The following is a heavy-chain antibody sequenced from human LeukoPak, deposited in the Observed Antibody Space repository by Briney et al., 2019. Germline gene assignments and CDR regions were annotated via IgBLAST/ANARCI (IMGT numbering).Heavy chain of an antibody. V-gene: IGHV1-58*02. Sequence: SVKVSCKASGFTFSSSAMQWVRQARRQRREWIGWIVVASGNTNYAQKFQERVTITRDMSTSTAYMELSSLRSEDTAVYYCAAALYSSTWKDDYWGQGTLVTVSS. J-gene: IGHJ4*02. D-gene: IGHD6-13*01. CDR2: IVVASGNT. CDR1: GFTFSSSA. CDR3: AAALYSSTWKDDY.